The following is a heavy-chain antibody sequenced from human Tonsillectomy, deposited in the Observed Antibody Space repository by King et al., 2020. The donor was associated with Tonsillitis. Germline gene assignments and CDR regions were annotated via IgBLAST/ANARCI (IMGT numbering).Heavy chain of an antibody. D-gene: IGHD6-13*01. Sequence: VQLVQSGGGLVQPGGSLRLSCAASGFTFISNWMSWVRQAPGKGLEWVANIKQDGSEKYYVDSVKGRFTISRDNAKNSLYVQMNSLRAEDTAVYYCARLWLRMNALLVRVFDDWGQGTLVTVSS. V-gene: IGHV3-7*01. CDR2: IKQDGSEK. CDR1: GFTFISNW. CDR3: ARLWLRMNALLVRVFDD. J-gene: IGHJ4*02.